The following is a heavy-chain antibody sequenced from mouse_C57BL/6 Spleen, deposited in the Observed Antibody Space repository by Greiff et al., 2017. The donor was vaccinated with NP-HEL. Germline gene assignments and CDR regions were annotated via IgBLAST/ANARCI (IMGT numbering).Heavy chain of an antibody. V-gene: IGHV2-9-1*01. CDR2: IWTGGGT. Sequence: VHLVESGPGLVAPSQSLSITCTVSGFSLTSYAISWVRQPPGKGLEWLGVIWTGGGTNYNSALKSRLSISKDNSKSQVFLKMNSLQTDDTARYYCARNEDYGSRRNWYCDVWGTGTTVTVSS. J-gene: IGHJ1*03. D-gene: IGHD1-1*01. CDR3: ARNEDYGSRRNWYCDV. CDR1: GFSLTSYA.